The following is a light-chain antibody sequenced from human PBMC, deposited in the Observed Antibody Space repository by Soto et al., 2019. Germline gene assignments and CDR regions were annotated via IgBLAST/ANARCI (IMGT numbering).Light chain of an antibody. CDR3: TSWTTSTTMI. CDR2: DVN. J-gene: IGLJ2*01. Sequence: QSALTQPASVSGSPGQSITISCTGTSSDIGAYNFVSWYQQHPGKAPKLMLYDVNIRPSGVSNRFSGSKSGNTASLTISGLQAEEEAVYYCTSWTTSTTMIFGGGTKVTVL. V-gene: IGLV2-14*03. CDR1: SSDIGAYNF.